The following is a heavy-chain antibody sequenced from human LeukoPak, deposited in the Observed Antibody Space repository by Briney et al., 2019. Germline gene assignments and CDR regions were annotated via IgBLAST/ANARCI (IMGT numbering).Heavy chain of an antibody. CDR3: ARGGLRCFDWLLYY. V-gene: IGHV4-34*01. CDR1: GGSFSGYY. CDR2: INHSGST. J-gene: IGHJ4*02. D-gene: IGHD3-9*01. Sequence: SETLSLTCAVYGGSFSGYYWSWIRQPPGKGLEWIGEINHSGSTNYNPSLKSRVTMSVDTSKNQFSLKLSSVTAADTAVYYCARGGLRCFDWLLYYWGQGTLVTVSS.